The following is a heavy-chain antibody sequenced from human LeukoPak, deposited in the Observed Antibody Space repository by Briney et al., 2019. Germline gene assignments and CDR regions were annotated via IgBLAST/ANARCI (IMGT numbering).Heavy chain of an antibody. J-gene: IGHJ6*02. CDR1: GFTFTDYS. CDR2: LGRTGEYK. Sequence: GGSLRLSCSASGFTFTDYSMSWVRQVPGKGLEWVSGLGRTGEYKYYADSVKGRFTISRDNSNDLVFLQMNSLRAADTAICYCVQDRPCDTCKPMDAWGQGTTV. CDR3: VQDRPCDTCKPMDA. D-gene: IGHD2-21*01. V-gene: IGHV3-23*01.